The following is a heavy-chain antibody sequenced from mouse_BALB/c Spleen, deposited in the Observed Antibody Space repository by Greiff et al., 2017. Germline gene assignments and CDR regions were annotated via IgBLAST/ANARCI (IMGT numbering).Heavy chain of an antibody. D-gene: IGHD1-2*01. CDR3: ARPLTATYAMDY. CDR2: ISSGGSYT. CDR1: GFTFSSYG. J-gene: IGHJ4*01. V-gene: IGHV5-6*01. Sequence: EVQLVESGGDLVKPGGSLKLSCAASGFTFSSYGMSWVRQTPDKRLEWVATISSGGSYTYYPDSVKGRFTISRDNAKNTLYLQMSSLKSEDTALYYCARPLTATYAMDYWGQGTSVTVSS.